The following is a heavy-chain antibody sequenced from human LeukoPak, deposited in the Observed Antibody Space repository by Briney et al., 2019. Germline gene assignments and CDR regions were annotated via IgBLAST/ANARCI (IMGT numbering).Heavy chain of an antibody. CDR3: ATDDASGSLGYH. CDR2: ISYDGSNK. V-gene: IGHV3-30-3*01. J-gene: IGHJ5*02. Sequence: GGSLRLSCGASGFIFSNYAVHWVRQAPGKGLEWVAVISYDGSNKFYADSVKGRFTVSRDNSRNTVYLQMNRLRVEDTAVYYCATDDASGSLGYHWGQGTLVTVSS. D-gene: IGHD3-22*01. CDR1: GFIFSNYA.